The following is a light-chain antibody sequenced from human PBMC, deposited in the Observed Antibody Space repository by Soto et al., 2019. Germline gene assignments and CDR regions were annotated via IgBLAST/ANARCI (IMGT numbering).Light chain of an antibody. CDR2: DAS. Sequence: EIVLTQPPATLSLSPGERATLSCRASQSVSSYLAWYPQKPGQAPRLLIYDASNRATGIPARFSGSGSGTDFTLTISSLEPEDFAVYYCQQRSNWPPGITFGPGTKVDIK. CDR1: QSVSSY. J-gene: IGKJ3*01. CDR3: QQRSNWPPGIT. V-gene: IGKV3-11*01.